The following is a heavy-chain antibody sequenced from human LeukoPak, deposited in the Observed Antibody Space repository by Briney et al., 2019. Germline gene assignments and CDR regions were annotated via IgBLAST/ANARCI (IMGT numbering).Heavy chain of an antibody. V-gene: IGHV3-7*01. CDR3: ARARTRYSGSYGGAFDI. D-gene: IGHD1-26*01. J-gene: IGHJ3*02. CDR1: GFTFSSYW. Sequence: GGSLRLSCAASGFTFSSYWMSWVHQAPGKGLEWVANIKQDGSEKYYVDSVKGRFTISRDNAKNSLYLQMNSLRAEDTAVYYCARARTRYSGSYGGAFDIWGQGTMVTVSS. CDR2: IKQDGSEK.